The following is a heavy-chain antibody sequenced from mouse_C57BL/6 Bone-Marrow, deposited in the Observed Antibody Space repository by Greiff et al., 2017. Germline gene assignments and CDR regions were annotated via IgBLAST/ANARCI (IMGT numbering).Heavy chain of an antibody. Sequence: VQLQQSGPVLVKPGASVKMSCKASGYTFTDYYMNWVKQSHGKSLEWIGVINPYNGGTSYNQKFKGKATLTVDKSSSTAYMELNSLTSEDSAVYYGAREVRLRIWFAYWGQGTLVTVSA. J-gene: IGHJ3*01. CDR2: INPYNGGT. CDR1: GYTFTDYY. D-gene: IGHD2-4*01. CDR3: AREVRLRIWFAY. V-gene: IGHV1-19*01.